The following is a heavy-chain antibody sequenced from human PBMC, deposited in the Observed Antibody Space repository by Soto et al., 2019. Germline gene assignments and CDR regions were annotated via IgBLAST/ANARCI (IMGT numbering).Heavy chain of an antibody. Sequence: EVQLLESGGGLVQPGGSLRLSCAASGFTFSTFAMTWVRQAPGKGLEWVSGISNNGGNTYYADSVKGRFTISRDNSKSTLYLQMNSLRAEDTAVYYCAKDPYYDSGSHPPDYWGQGTLVTVSS. CDR3: AKDPYYDSGSHPPDY. J-gene: IGHJ4*02. V-gene: IGHV3-23*01. D-gene: IGHD3-10*01. CDR1: GFTFSTFA. CDR2: ISNNGGNT.